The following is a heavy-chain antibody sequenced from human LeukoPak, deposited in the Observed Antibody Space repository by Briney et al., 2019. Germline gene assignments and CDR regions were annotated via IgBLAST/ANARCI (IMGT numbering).Heavy chain of an antibody. D-gene: IGHD5-18*01. CDR3: ARGIGYSYGLDY. Sequence: QAWGSLRLSCAASEFSVGSNYMTWVRQAPGKGLEWVSLIYSGGSTYYADSVKGRFTISRDNSKNTLYLQMNSLRAEDTAVYYCARGIGYSYGLDYWGQGTLVTVSS. CDR1: EFSVGSNY. V-gene: IGHV3-66*01. CDR2: IYSGGST. J-gene: IGHJ4*02.